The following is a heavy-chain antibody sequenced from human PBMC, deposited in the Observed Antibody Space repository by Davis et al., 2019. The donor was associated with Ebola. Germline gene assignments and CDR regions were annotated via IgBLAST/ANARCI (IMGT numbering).Heavy chain of an antibody. CDR3: ANLDYGDNSGFDY. CDR2: ISGDGGRT. Sequence: GESLKISCAASGFTFDDYAMHWVRQAPGKGLECVSLISGDGGRTYYADSVKGRFTISRDNSKNTLYLQMNSLRAEDTAVYYCANLDYGDNSGFDYWGQGTLVTVSS. CDR1: GFTFDDYA. V-gene: IGHV3-43*02. J-gene: IGHJ4*02. D-gene: IGHD4-23*01.